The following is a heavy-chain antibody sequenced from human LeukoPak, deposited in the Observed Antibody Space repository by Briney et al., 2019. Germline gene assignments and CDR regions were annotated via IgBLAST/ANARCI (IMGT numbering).Heavy chain of an antibody. CDR1: GFTFSSYE. CDR3: ATNPRISWFVDY. CDR2: ISSSGSAI. V-gene: IGHV3-48*03. Sequence: GGSLRLSCAASGFTFSSYEMNWVRQAPGKGLEWVSYISSSGSAIYYADSVKGRFTISRDNVKNSVYLQMNDLRAEDTAVYYCATNPRISWFVDYWGQGTLVSVSS. J-gene: IGHJ4*02. D-gene: IGHD2-15*01.